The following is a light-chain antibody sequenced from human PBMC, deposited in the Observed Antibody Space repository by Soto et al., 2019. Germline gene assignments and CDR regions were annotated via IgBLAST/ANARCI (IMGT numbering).Light chain of an antibody. Sequence: QSVLTQPPSATGTPGQKVTISCSGSPSDIGVNYVYWYQQLPGAAPKTLIIKNHNRPYGVPDRFSGSKSGTSASLVISGLRSEDEADYFCATWDDRLSGVVFGGGTKLTVL. CDR1: PSDIGVNY. J-gene: IGLJ2*01. V-gene: IGLV1-47*01. CDR3: ATWDDRLSGVV. CDR2: KNH.